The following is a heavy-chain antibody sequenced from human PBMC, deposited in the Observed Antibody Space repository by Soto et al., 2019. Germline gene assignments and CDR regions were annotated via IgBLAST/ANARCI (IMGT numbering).Heavy chain of an antibody. D-gene: IGHD2-15*01. V-gene: IGHV1-69*06. CDR3: GRAGPEGNFGYCSCGSCYPYYYGMDV. Sequence: WASVKVSCKASGGTFSSYAISWVRQAPGQGLEWMGGIIPIFGTANYAQKFQGRVTITADKSTSTAYMELSSLRSEDTAVYYCGRAGPEGNFGYCSCGSCYPYYYGMDVWGQGTTVTVSS. CDR1: GGTFSSYA. J-gene: IGHJ6*02. CDR2: IIPIFGTA.